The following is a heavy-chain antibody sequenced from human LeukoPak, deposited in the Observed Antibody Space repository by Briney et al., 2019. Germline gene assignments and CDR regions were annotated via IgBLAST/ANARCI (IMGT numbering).Heavy chain of an antibody. D-gene: IGHD4-4*01. CDR2: INHNAELI. CDR1: GFPFRDYV. Sequence: GGSLRLSCAASGFPFRDYVMSWVRQAPGKGLEWVSYINHNAELIYYADSVKGRFTISRDNGKNSLYLQMNSLRGDDTAKYYCAKRSLYSGMPYFDYWGQGTLVTVSS. V-gene: IGHV3-11*01. J-gene: IGHJ4*02. CDR3: AKRSLYSGMPYFDY.